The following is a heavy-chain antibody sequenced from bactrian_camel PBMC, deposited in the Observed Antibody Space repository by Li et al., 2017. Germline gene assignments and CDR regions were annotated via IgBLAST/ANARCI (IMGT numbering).Heavy chain of an antibody. J-gene: IGHJ7*01. Sequence: VQLVESGGGSVQAGGSLRLSCAASGFIFSSYGMVWVRQAPGKGLEWVSSIGRDGGTTYYADAKKGRFTISRDNAKNTLYLQMNSLNTEDTAIYYCTRDVAGNYYGSDYWGKGTQVTVS. D-gene: IGHD6*01. CDR1: GFIFSSYG. V-gene: IGHV3S40*01. CDR2: IGRDGGTT.